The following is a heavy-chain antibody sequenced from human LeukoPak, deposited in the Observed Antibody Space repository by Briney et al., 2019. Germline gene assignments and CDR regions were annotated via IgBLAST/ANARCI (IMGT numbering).Heavy chain of an antibody. CDR2: IYTSGGT. Sequence: PETPCLTCSVSNNSMRNYYCSWIRQPAGKGLEWIGRIYTSGGTTYNPSLNSRVTMSVDTTKNQFSLKLSSVTAADTAVYYCARGYYNSSGYAFDHWGRGT. V-gene: IGHV4-4*07. D-gene: IGHD3-22*01. CDR1: NNSMRNYY. J-gene: IGHJ4*02. CDR3: ARGYYNSSGYAFDH.